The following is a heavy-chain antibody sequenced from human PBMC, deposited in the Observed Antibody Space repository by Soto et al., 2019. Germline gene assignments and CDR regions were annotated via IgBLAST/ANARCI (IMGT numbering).Heavy chain of an antibody. Sequence: EVQLLESGGGFVQPGGSLRLSCAASGFTFKNYAMTWVRQAPGKGLEWVSGISGRGDSTFYVNSVKGRFTIARDNSKNTLFLQVNSLRVEDTAVYYCAKSPTSTSPRVDSWVQGTLVTVSS. D-gene: IGHD2-2*01. J-gene: IGHJ4*02. CDR1: GFTFKNYA. CDR3: AKSPTSTSPRVDS. CDR2: ISGRGDST. V-gene: IGHV3-23*01.